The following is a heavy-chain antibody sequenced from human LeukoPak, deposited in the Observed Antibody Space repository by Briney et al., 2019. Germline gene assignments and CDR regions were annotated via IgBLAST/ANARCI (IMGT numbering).Heavy chain of an antibody. D-gene: IGHD6-19*01. CDR2: IYYSGST. J-gene: IGHJ3*02. CDR3: ARVMYSSGWYFAFDI. Sequence: PSETLSLTCTVSGGSIGSSSYYWGWIRQPPGKGLEWIGSIYYSGSTYYNPSLKSRVTISVDTSKNQFSLKLSSVTAADTAVYYCARVMYSSGWYFAFDIWGQGKMVTVSS. CDR1: GGSIGSSSYY. V-gene: IGHV4-39*01.